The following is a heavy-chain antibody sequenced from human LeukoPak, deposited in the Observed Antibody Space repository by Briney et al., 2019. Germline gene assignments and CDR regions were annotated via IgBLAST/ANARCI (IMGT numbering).Heavy chain of an antibody. CDR2: INHSGST. V-gene: IGHV4-34*01. CDR1: GGSFSGYY. J-gene: IGHJ5*02. Sequence: PSETLSLTCAVYGGSFSGYYWSWIRQPPGKGLEWIGEINHSGSTNYNPSLKSRVTISVDTSKNQFSPKLSSVTAADTAVYYCARGRSSSGKNWFDPWGQGTLVTVSS. D-gene: IGHD6-13*01. CDR3: ARGRSSSGKNWFDP.